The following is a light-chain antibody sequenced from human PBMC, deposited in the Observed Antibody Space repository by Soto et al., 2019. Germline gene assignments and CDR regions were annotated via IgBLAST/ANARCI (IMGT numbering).Light chain of an antibody. Sequence: QSVLTQPPSASVTPGQRVSISCSGSSSNIGNNTVNWYQQFPETAPRLLIYTTNQRPSGVPDRFSGSKSGTSAALDISGLQSEDEADYYCAAWDDSLNGPVFGGATKLTVL. J-gene: IGLJ3*02. V-gene: IGLV1-44*01. CDR2: TTN. CDR1: SSNIGNNT. CDR3: AAWDDSLNGPV.